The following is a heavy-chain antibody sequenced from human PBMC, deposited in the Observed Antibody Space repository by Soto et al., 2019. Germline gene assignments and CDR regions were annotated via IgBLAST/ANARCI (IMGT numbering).Heavy chain of an antibody. D-gene: IGHD1-26*01. Sequence: PGGSLRLSCEASGFTFSGYGMHWVRQAPGKGLEWVAVISYYGTNEYYEDSMKSRFTISTDNSKNTLYLLMNSVRFEDTAVYFCAKVDPSGRYSIDYWGRGSQVTVSS. CDR3: AKVDPSGRYSIDY. CDR1: GFTFSGYG. V-gene: IGHV3-30*18. J-gene: IGHJ4*02. CDR2: ISYYGTNE.